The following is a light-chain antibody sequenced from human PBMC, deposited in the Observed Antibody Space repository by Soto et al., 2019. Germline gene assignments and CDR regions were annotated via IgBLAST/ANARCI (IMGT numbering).Light chain of an antibody. J-gene: IGKJ2*01. V-gene: IGKV1-5*01. CDR1: QIISSW. Sequence: MQMTQSTSTLSAYVGDRVTITCRASQIISSWLAWYQQKPGKAPKLLIYAASTFEIGVPARFSGSASGTDLILTISNLQPDDLATYFFQQYNSYSTFGQGTKLEIK. CDR3: QQYNSYST. CDR2: AAS.